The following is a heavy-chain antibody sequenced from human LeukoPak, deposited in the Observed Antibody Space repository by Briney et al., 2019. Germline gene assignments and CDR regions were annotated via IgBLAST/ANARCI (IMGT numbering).Heavy chain of an antibody. D-gene: IGHD4-11*01. J-gene: IGHJ6*03. CDR3: ARDQESTVNPLYYYYYMDV. Sequence: GGSLRLSCAASGFTFSSYSMNWVRQAPGKGLEWVSYISSSSSTIYYADPVKGRFTISRDNAKNSLYLQMNSLRAEDTAVYYCARDQESTVNPLYYYYYMDVWGKGTTVTVSS. CDR1: GFTFSSYS. CDR2: ISSSSSTI. V-gene: IGHV3-48*04.